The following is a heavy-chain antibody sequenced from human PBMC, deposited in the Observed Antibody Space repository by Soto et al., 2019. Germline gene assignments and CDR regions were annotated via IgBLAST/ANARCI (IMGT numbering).Heavy chain of an antibody. V-gene: IGHV1-69*13. Sequence: SVKVSCKASGGTFSSYAISWVRQAPGQGLEWMGGIIPIFGTANYAQKFQGRVTITADESTSTAYMELSSLRSEDTAVYYCARDRYDSTGCLDYWGQGTLVTVSS. CDR1: GGTFSSYA. D-gene: IGHD3-22*01. CDR3: ARDRYDSTGCLDY. J-gene: IGHJ4*02. CDR2: IIPIFGTA.